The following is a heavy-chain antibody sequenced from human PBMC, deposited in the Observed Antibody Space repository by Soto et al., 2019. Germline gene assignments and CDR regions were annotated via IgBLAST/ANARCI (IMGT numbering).Heavy chain of an antibody. CDR1: GGSFSTYY. CDR3: ARDGSNDWQVAFDN. D-gene: IGHD3-9*01. CDR2: INHSGSN. V-gene: IGHV4-34*01. Sequence: QLQQWGAGLLKPSETLSLTCVVSGGSFSTYYYNWIRQSPGKGLEWIGEINHSGSNNYSPSLKRLVTMSEDTSKNQFPLKLTSVTAAATSVYCCARDGSNDWQVAFDNWGQGTMVTVSS. J-gene: IGHJ3*02.